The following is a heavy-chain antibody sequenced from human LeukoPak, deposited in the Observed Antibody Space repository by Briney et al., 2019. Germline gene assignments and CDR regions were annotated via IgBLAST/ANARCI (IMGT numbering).Heavy chain of an antibody. CDR3: AKGAVAGNYYGMDV. V-gene: IGHV3-23*01. D-gene: IGHD6-19*01. CDR1: GFTFSSYA. CDR2: ISGSGGST. J-gene: IGHJ6*02. Sequence: PGGSLRLSCAASGFTFSSYAMSWVRQTPGKGLEWVSAISGSGGSTYYADSVKGRFTISRDNSKNTLYLQMNSLRAEDTAVYYCAKGAVAGNYYGMDVWGQGTTVTVSS.